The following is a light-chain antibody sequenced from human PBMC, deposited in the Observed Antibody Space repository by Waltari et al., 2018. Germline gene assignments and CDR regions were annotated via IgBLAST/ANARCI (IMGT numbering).Light chain of an antibody. CDR1: QSVSSN. J-gene: IGKJ2*01. CDR3: QQYNNWPGYT. V-gene: IGKV3-15*01. CDR2: GAS. Sequence: EIVMTQSPATLSVSPGARATLSCRASQSVSSNLAWYQQKPGQAPRRLIYGASTRATGIPARFSGSGSGTEFTLTISSLQSEDFAVYYCQQYNNWPGYTFGQGTKLEIK.